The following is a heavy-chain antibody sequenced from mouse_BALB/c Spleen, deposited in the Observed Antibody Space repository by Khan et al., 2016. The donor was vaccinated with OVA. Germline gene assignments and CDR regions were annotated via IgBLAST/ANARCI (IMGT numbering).Heavy chain of an antibody. CDR2: ISSSGST. J-gene: IGHJ4*01. V-gene: IGHV3-2*02. D-gene: IGHD2-3*01. Sequence: EVQLVESGPGLVKPSQSLSLTCTVTGYSITSDYAWNWIRQFPGNKLEWMGYISSSGSTNYNPALKSRISITRDTSKNLFFLQLNSVTTEDTATYYCARDGSRYNYAMDYWGQGTSVTVSS. CDR1: GYSITSDYA. CDR3: ARDGSRYNYAMDY.